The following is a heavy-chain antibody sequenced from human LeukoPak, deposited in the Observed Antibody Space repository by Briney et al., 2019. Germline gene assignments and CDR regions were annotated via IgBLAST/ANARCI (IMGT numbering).Heavy chain of an antibody. V-gene: IGHV3-23*01. Sequence: GGSLRLSCAASGFTFSSYAMSWVRQAPGKGLEWVSAISGSGGSTYYADSVKGRFTISRDNSKNTLYLQVNSLRAEDTAVYYCAKLYGSGSYYNVGYFDYWGQGTLVTVSS. D-gene: IGHD3-10*01. J-gene: IGHJ4*02. CDR1: GFTFSSYA. CDR2: ISGSGGST. CDR3: AKLYGSGSYYNVGYFDY.